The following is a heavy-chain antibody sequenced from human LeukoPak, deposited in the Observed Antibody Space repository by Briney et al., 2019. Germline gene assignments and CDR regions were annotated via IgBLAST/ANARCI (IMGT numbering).Heavy chain of an antibody. Sequence: LWASVKVSCKASGYTFTGYYMHWVRQAPGQGLEWMGWINPNSGGTNYAQKFQGRVTMTRDTSISTAYMELSRLRSDDTAVYYCARVSVVVAAKGSNWFDPWGQGTLVTVSS. J-gene: IGHJ5*02. V-gene: IGHV1-2*02. CDR3: ARVSVVVAAKGSNWFDP. D-gene: IGHD2-15*01. CDR1: GYTFTGYY. CDR2: INPNSGGT.